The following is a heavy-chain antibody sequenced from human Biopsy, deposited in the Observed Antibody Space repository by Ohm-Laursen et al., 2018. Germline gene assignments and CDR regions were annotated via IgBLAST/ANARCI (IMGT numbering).Heavy chain of an antibody. CDR1: GFTVSGNH. J-gene: IGHJ5*02. Sequence: LRLSCTASGFTVSGNHISWIRQAPGKGLQWVSLIYSDGNTYYADSVKGRFTISRDIPRNTLYLQMNSLRAEDTAVYYCARGPGKLWSGYYTWGQGSLVSVSS. V-gene: IGHV3-53*01. CDR3: ARGPGKLWSGYYT. CDR2: IYSDGNT. D-gene: IGHD3-3*01.